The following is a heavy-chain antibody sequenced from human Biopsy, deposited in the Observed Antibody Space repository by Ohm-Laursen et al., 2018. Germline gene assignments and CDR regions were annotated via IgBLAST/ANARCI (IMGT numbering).Heavy chain of an antibody. CDR3: ARGPHSGSHSCFDY. D-gene: IGHD1-26*01. V-gene: IGHV1-69*13. CDR1: GGTFINYA. CDR2: IIPMFGTA. Sequence: SVEVSCNASGGTFINYAISWVRQAPGQGLEWMGGIIPMFGTANYAQMFQGRVTISADESTSTSYMELSSLTTEDTAIYYCARGPHSGSHSCFDYWGRGTLVTVSS. J-gene: IGHJ4*02.